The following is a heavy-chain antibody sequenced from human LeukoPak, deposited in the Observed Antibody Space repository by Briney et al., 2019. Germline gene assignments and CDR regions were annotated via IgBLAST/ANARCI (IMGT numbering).Heavy chain of an antibody. Sequence: PGGSLRLSCAASGFTFSSYEMNWVRQAPGKGLEWVSYISSSGSTIYYADSVKGRFTISRDNAKNSLYLQMNSLSAEDTAVYYCARDGGDYFDYWGQGTLVTVSS. CDR2: ISSSGSTI. CDR3: ARDGGDYFDY. V-gene: IGHV3-48*03. D-gene: IGHD2-21*01. J-gene: IGHJ4*02. CDR1: GFTFSSYE.